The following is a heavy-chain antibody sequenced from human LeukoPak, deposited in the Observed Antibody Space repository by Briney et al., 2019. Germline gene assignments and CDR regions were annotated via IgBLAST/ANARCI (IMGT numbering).Heavy chain of an antibody. Sequence: ASVKVSCKASGYTFTSYGISWVRQAHGQGREWMGWISAYNGNTNYAQKLQGRVTMTTDTSTSTAYMELRSLRSDDTAVYYRARDPRYCSSTSCYTKGWFDPWGQGTPVTVSS. CDR3: ARDPRYCSSTSCYTKGWFDP. CDR2: ISAYNGNT. CDR1: GYTFTSYG. V-gene: IGHV1-18*01. J-gene: IGHJ5*02. D-gene: IGHD2-2*02.